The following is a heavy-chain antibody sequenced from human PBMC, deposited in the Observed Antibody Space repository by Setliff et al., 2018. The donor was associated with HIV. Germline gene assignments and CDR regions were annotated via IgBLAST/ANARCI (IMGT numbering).Heavy chain of an antibody. J-gene: IGHJ3*02. V-gene: IGHV4-4*02. CDR3: ARGRLKVTMPHAFDI. CDR2: IYHSGSI. CDR1: GGSISSSNW. Sequence: SETLSLTCAVSGGSISSSNWWGWVRQPPGKGLEWIGEIYHSGSINYNPSLKSRVTISVDKSKNKFSLKLSAVTAADTAVYYCARGRLKVTMPHAFDIWGQGTMVTVSS. D-gene: IGHD3-10*01.